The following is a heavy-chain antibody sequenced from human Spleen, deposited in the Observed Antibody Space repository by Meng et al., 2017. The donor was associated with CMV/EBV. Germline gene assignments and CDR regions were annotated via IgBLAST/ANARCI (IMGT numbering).Heavy chain of an antibody. J-gene: IGHJ6*02. CDR1: GFTFSSYA. Sequence: GESLKISCAASGFTFSSYAMHWVRQAPGKGLEWVAVISYDGSNKYYADSVKGRFTISRDNAKNSLYLQMNSLRAEDTAVYYCARSRDIVVVPAAIPPANYYYYGMDVWGQGTTVTVSS. CDR2: ISYDGSNK. D-gene: IGHD2-2*02. V-gene: IGHV3-30*04. CDR3: ARSRDIVVVPAAIPPANYYYYGMDV.